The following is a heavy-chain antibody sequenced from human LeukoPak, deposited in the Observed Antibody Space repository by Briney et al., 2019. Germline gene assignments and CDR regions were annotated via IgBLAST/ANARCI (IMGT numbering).Heavy chain of an antibody. Sequence: GGSLRLSCAASGFTFSDYAMSWVRQAPGKGLEWVSGISGSGGSTYYADSVKGRFTISRDNSKNTLYLQMNSLRAEDTAVYHCAGIASGHFDSWGQGTLVTVSS. V-gene: IGHV3-23*01. CDR3: AGIASGHFDS. CDR1: GFTFSDYA. J-gene: IGHJ4*02. CDR2: ISGSGGST. D-gene: IGHD3-3*02.